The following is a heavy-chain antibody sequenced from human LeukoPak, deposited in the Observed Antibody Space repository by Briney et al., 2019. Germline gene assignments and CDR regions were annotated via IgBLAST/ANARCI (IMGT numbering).Heavy chain of an antibody. CDR1: GYTFTGYY. CDR3: ARDRWVYNWFDP. Sequence: ASVKVSCKASGYTFTGYYMHWVRQAPGQGLEWMGSINPNSGGTNYAQKFQGRVTMTRDTSISTAYMELSRLRSDDTAVYYCARDRWVYNWFDPWGQGTLVTVSS. V-gene: IGHV1-2*02. J-gene: IGHJ5*02. CDR2: INPNSGGT. D-gene: IGHD5-24*01.